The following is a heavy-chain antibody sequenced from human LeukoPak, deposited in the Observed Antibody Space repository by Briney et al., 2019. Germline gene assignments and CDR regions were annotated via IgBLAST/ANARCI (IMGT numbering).Heavy chain of an antibody. Sequence: ASVKVSCKASGYTFTGYYMHWVRQAPGQGLEWMGWINPHSGGTNYAQNFQGRVTMTRDTSFTTAYMELSRLRSDDTAVYYCARDFNYYDSSGYYNWLDPWGQGTLVTVSS. D-gene: IGHD3-22*01. CDR2: INPHSGGT. J-gene: IGHJ5*02. CDR1: GYTFTGYY. CDR3: ARDFNYYDSSGYYNWLDP. V-gene: IGHV1-2*02.